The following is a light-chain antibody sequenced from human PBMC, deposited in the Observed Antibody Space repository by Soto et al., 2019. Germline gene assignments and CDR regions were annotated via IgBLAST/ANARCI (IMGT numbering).Light chain of an antibody. CDR2: GAS. Sequence: EIVLTQSPGTLSLSPGERATLSCRASQSVSSSYLAWYQQKPGQAPRLLIYGASSRATGIPDRFSGSGSGTDLTLTISRLEPEDFAVYYCQQYGSSPTWTFGQGTRWIS. CDR1: QSVSSSY. V-gene: IGKV3-20*01. CDR3: QQYGSSPTWT. J-gene: IGKJ1*01.